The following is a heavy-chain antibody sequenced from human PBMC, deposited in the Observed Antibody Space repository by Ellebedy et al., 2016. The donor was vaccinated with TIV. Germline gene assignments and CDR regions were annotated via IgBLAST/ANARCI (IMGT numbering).Heavy chain of an antibody. J-gene: IGHJ4*02. D-gene: IGHD6-19*01. CDR3: ARSVEGRFDY. CDR1: GFSFSTHS. Sequence: PGESLKISCAASGFSFSTHSMHWVRQAPGEGLEWVAYITSDTRTISYADSVKGRFTISRDNAKNSASLQMNSLRGDDTAIYYCARSVEGRFDYWGQGTPVTVSS. V-gene: IGHV3-48*04. CDR2: ITSDTRTI.